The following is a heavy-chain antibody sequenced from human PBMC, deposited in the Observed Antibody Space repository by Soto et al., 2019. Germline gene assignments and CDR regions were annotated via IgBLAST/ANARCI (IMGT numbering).Heavy chain of an antibody. CDR2: ISGSGGST. Sequence: GGSLRLSCAASGFTFSSYAMSWVRQAPGKGLEWVSAISGSGGSTYYADSVKGRFTISRDNSKNTLYLQMNSLRAEDTAVYYCAKDSAVGGYFSLAFDIWGQGTMVTVSS. D-gene: IGHD3-22*01. V-gene: IGHV3-23*01. CDR3: AKDSAVGGYFSLAFDI. J-gene: IGHJ3*02. CDR1: GFTFSSYA.